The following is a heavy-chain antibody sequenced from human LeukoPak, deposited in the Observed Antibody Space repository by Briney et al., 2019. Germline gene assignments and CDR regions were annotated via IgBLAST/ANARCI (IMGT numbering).Heavy chain of an antibody. CDR2: ISYDGSNK. J-gene: IGHJ3*02. CDR1: GFTFSSYG. CDR3: AKDSEELLGDAFDI. V-gene: IGHV3-30*18. D-gene: IGHD6-19*01. Sequence: PGGSLGLSCAASGFTFSSYGMHWVRQAPGKGLEWVAVISYDGSNKYYADSVKGRFTISRDNSKNTLYLQMNSLRAEDTAVYYCAKDSEELLGDAFDIWGQGTMVTVSS.